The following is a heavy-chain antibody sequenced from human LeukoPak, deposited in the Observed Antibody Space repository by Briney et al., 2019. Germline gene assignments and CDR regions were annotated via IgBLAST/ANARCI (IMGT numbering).Heavy chain of an antibody. CDR2: IHYSGTT. CDR1: GGSISSSSYY. Sequence: PSETLSLTCSVSGGSISSSSYYWGWIRQPPGKGLEWIANIHYSGTTHYNPSLKSRVTISIDTSKNQFSLELSSVTAADRAVYYCARHLASKYNSGWYYVDYWGQGTLVTVSS. CDR3: ARHLASKYNSGWYYVDY. V-gene: IGHV4-39*01. D-gene: IGHD6-19*01. J-gene: IGHJ4*02.